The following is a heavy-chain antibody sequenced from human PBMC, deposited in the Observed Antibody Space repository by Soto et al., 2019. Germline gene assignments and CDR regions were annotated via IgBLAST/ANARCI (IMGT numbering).Heavy chain of an antibody. D-gene: IGHD1-26*01. CDR3: ARRVGATTPLDY. Sequence: QVQLVESGGGVVQPGRSLRLSCAASGFTFSSYAMHWVRQAPGKGLEWVAVISYDGSNKYYADSVKGRFTISRDNSKNTLYLQMNSLRAEDTAVYYCARRVGATTPLDYWGQGTLVTVSS. V-gene: IGHV3-30-3*01. J-gene: IGHJ4*02. CDR1: GFTFSSYA. CDR2: ISYDGSNK.